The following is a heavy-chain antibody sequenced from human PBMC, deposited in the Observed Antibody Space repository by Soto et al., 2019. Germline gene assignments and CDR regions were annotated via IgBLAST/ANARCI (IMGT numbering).Heavy chain of an antibody. CDR3: AKTVGCISASCSHFEN. V-gene: IGHV3-23*01. CDR1: GFIFSNYA. J-gene: IGHJ4*02. D-gene: IGHD2-2*01. CDR2: ISDTNSGT. Sequence: EVQLLESGGGLVQPGGSLTLSCAASGFIFSNYAMSWVRQAPGKGLEWVSGISDTNSGTYYTDSVKGRFTISRDNSKNTLFLQMTSLRAEDTAVYYCAKTVGCISASCSHFENWGQGTLVIVSS.